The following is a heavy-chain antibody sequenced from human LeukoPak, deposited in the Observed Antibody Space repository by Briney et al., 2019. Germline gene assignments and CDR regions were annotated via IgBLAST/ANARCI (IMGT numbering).Heavy chain of an antibody. D-gene: IGHD3-22*01. CDR1: GFTFSSYS. J-gene: IGHJ4*02. CDR2: ISSSSSYI. Sequence: RGSLRLSCAASGFTFSSYSMNWVRQAPGKGLEWVSSISSSSSYIYYADSVKGRFTISRDNAKNSLYLQMNSLRAEDTAVYYCARVKYYDSSGYSNVDYWGQGTLVTVSS. CDR3: ARVKYYDSSGYSNVDY. V-gene: IGHV3-21*01.